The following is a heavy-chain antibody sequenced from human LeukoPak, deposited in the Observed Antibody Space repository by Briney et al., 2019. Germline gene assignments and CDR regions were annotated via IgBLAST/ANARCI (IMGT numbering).Heavy chain of an antibody. D-gene: IGHD1-26*01. Sequence: GGSLRLSCAASGFTFSGYGMHWVRQTPGKGLEWVAVISYDGSNQYYADSVKGRFTISRDNSKNTMYLQMSSLRAEDTAMYYCAEDGRGLPYILDRGGRGNLVTVSS. CDR3: AEDGRGLPYILDR. CDR2: ISYDGSNQ. V-gene: IGHV3-30*18. J-gene: IGHJ4*01. CDR1: GFTFSGYG.